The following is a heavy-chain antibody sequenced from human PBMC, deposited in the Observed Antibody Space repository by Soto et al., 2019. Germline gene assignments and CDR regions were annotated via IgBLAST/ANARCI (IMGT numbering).Heavy chain of an antibody. J-gene: IGHJ4*02. V-gene: IGHV1-69*04. Sequence: QVRLVQSGAEVKRPGSSVKVSCKASGDTFTFYSINWLRQAPGLGLEWMGRVNPILSMSNYAQRFQGRVTMTADKSTSTAYMELSGLRSEDTAIYYCATSYGSGYRAFDFWGQGALVTVSS. CDR2: VNPILSMS. D-gene: IGHD3-10*01. CDR3: ATSYGSGYRAFDF. CDR1: GDTFTFYS.